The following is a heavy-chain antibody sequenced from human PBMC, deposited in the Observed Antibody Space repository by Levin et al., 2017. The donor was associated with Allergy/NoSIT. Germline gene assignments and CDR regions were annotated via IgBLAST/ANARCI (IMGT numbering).Heavy chain of an antibody. D-gene: IGHD6-6*01. CDR3: ASDGSYDTLDI. J-gene: IGHJ3*02. V-gene: IGHV3-21*01. CDR1: GFTFSGYT. CDR2: ISSSSTYI. Sequence: LSLTCAASGFTFSGYTLNWVRQAPGKGLEWVSSISSSSTYIYYADSLTGRFTISSDDAKNSLSLQMNSLRVEDTAVYYCASDGSYDTLDIWGQGTMVTVSS.